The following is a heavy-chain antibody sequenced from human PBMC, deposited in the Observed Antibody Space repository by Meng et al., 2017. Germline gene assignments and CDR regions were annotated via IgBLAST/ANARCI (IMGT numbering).Heavy chain of an antibody. V-gene: IGHV4-39*07. CDR2: IYYSGST. CDR3: ARGPGVDILTGYLNDAFDI. Sequence: LQLQATGPGLVKPSETLSPTCTVSGGSISSSSYYWGWIRQPPGKGLEWIGSIYYSGSTYYNPSLKSRVTISVDTSKNQFSLKLSSVTAADTAVYYCARGPGVDILTGYLNDAFDIWGQGTMVTVAS. J-gene: IGHJ3*02. CDR1: GGSISSSSYY. D-gene: IGHD3-9*01.